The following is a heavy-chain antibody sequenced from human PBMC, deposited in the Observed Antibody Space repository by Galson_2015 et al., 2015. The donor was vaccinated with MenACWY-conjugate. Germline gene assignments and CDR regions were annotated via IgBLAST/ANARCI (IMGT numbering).Heavy chain of an antibody. J-gene: IGHJ4*02. V-gene: IGHV3-11*01. CDR1: GFTFSDYD. CDR2: ISSGGSSI. CDR3: AREGGAAKEFDY. D-gene: IGHD2-15*01. Sequence: SLRLSCAASGFTFSDYDMSWIRQAPGKGLEWVSYISSGGSSINHAEFVKGRFTISRDNAKNSQYLQMNSLRAEDTAVYYCAREGGAAKEFDYWGQGTLATVSS.